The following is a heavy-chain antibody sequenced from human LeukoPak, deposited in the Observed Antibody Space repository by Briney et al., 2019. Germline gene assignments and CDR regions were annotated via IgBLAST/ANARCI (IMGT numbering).Heavy chain of an antibody. J-gene: IGHJ3*02. D-gene: IGHD3-22*01. Sequence: GTSVKVSCKASGFTFTSSAVQWVRQARGQRLEWIRWIVVGSGNTNYAQKFQERVTITRDMSTSTAYMELSSLRSEDTAVYYCAADAANYYDSSGYAFDIWGQGTMVTVSS. CDR1: GFTFTSSA. CDR3: AADAANYYDSSGYAFDI. V-gene: IGHV1-58*01. CDR2: IVVGSGNT.